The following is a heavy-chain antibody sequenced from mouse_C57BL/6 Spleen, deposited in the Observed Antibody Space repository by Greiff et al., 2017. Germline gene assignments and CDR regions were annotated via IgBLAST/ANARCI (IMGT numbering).Heavy chain of an antibody. D-gene: IGHD1-1*01. V-gene: IGHV5-4*01. CDR3: ARDGYYGSSYDY. CDR1: GFTFSSYA. CDR2: ISDGGSYT. Sequence: EVKLVESGGGLVKPGGSLKLSCAASGFTFSSYAMSWVRQTPEKRLEWVATISDGGSYTYYPDNVKGRFTISRDNAKNNLYLQMSHLKSEDTAMYDCARDGYYGSSYDYWGQGTTLTVSS. J-gene: IGHJ2*01.